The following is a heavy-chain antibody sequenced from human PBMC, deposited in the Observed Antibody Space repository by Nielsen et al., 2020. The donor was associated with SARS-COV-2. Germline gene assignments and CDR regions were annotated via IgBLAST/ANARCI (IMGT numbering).Heavy chain of an antibody. CDR3: ARTTYNIDNSDGDS. V-gene: IGHV4-4*02. J-gene: IGHJ4*02. CDR1: GASISSNTW. D-gene: IGHD3-22*01. CDR2: ISHTGST. Sequence: GSLRLSCAVSGASISSNTWWSWVRQPPGKGLEWVGEISHTGSTNYNPSLKSRVTMSVDKSQNQFSLKLSSVTAADTAVYYCARTTYNIDNSDGDSWGQGTLVTVSS.